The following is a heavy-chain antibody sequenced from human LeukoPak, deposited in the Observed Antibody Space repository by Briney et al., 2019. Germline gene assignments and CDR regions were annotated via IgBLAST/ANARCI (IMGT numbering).Heavy chain of an antibody. CDR1: GFTFSTYW. V-gene: IGHV3-74*01. D-gene: IGHD3-10*01. Sequence: GGSLRLSCAASGFTFSTYWMHWVRQGPGKGLVWVSRINPDGSGTSHADSVKGRFTISRDNAKSTLYLQMNSLRAEDTAVYYCARDSGSGSYSGYWGLGTLVTVSS. CDR3: ARDSGSGSYSGY. J-gene: IGHJ4*02. CDR2: INPDGSGT.